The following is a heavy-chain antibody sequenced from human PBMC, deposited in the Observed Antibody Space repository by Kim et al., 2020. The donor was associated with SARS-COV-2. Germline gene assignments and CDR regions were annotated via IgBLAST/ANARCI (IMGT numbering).Heavy chain of an antibody. CDR3: SKSLFPAFDNWRATWGDS. CDR2: ISYDGSVR. CDR1: GLTFSRFG. V-gene: IGHV3-30*18. J-gene: IGHJ4*02. D-gene: IGHD1-1*01. Sequence: GGSLRLSCAASGLTFSRFGVVWVRQAPGKGLETVALISYDGSVRSYIDSVKGRFTISRDNSKNTVDLQMNSLRDEDTAVYYCSKSLFPAFDNWRATWGDSWGQGTLVSVSS.